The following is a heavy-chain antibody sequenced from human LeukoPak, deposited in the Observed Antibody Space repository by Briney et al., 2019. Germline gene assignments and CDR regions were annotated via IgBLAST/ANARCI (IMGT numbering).Heavy chain of an antibody. D-gene: IGHD3-10*01. J-gene: IGHJ5*02. V-gene: IGHV7-4-1*02. CDR1: GYTFTSYA. CDR2: INTNTGNP. CDR3: ARDLNNYYGSGRRKNWFDP. Sequence: ASVKVSCKASGYTFTSYAMNWVRQAPGQGLEWMGWINTNTGNPTYAQGFTGRFVFSLDTSVSTAYLQISSLKAEDTAVYYCARDLNNYYGSGRRKNWFDPWGQGTLVTVSS.